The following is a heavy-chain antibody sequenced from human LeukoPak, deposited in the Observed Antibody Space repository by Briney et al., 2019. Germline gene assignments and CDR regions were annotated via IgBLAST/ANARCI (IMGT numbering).Heavy chain of an antibody. Sequence: GGSLRLSCAASGFTVSSNYMSWVRQAPGKGLEWVSVIYSGGSTYYADSVKGRFTISRDNSKNTLYLQMNSLRAEDTAVYYCAKSGYSYGYIIFDYWGQGTLVTVSS. V-gene: IGHV3-66*01. CDR2: IYSGGST. D-gene: IGHD5-18*01. CDR1: GFTVSSNY. J-gene: IGHJ4*02. CDR3: AKSGYSYGYIIFDY.